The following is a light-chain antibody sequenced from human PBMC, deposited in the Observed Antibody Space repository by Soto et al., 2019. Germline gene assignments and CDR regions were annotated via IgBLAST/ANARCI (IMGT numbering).Light chain of an antibody. J-gene: IGLJ2*01. CDR3: RSYDTGGSGSI. Sequence: QSVLTQPPSVSGAPGQRLTISCSGSTSNIGAGFDVHWYQQYPGAAPTLLIYSDTSRPSGVPSRFSASKSGTSASLTITGLRTEDEADYYCRSYDTGGSGSIFGGGTKLTVL. CDR1: TSNIGAGFD. CDR2: SDT. V-gene: IGLV1-40*01.